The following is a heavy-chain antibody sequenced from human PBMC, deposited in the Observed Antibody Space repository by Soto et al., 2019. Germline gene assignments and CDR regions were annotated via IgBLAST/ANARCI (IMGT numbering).Heavy chain of an antibody. D-gene: IGHD2-2*01. CDR2: INAGNGNT. V-gene: IGHV1-3*05. CDR3: ASQYCISTTCTPYYGMDV. Sequence: QVQLVQSGAEEKKPGASVKVSCKASGYTFTSYAIHWVRQAPGQRLEWMGWINAGNGNTKYSQKFQGRVTITRDTPACTXXMDLSSLRSEDTAVYYCASQYCISTTCTPYYGMDVWGRGTTVTVSS. J-gene: IGHJ6*02. CDR1: GYTFTSYA.